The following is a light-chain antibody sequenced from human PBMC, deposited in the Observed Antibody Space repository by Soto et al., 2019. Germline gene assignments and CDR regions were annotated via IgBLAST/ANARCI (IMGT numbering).Light chain of an antibody. V-gene: IGKV3-15*01. CDR3: QQYNNWPPIT. Sequence: ETVMTQSPATLSVSPGERATLSCRASQSISSNLAWYQQKPGQAPKLLIYGASASATGVPARFSGIGSGTDFSLTISSLQSEDFAVYYCQQYNNWPPITFGQGTRVDIK. CDR2: GAS. J-gene: IGKJ5*01. CDR1: QSISSN.